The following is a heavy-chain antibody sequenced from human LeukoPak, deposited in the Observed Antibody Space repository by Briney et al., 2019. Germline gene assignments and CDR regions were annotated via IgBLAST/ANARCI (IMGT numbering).Heavy chain of an antibody. CDR2: IYTSGST. D-gene: IGHD5-18*01. CDR1: GGSISSYY. J-gene: IGHJ4*02. CDR3: ARDGGGWIPYYFDY. Sequence: SETLSLTCTVSGGSISSYYWSWIRQPAGKGLEWIGRIYTSGSTNYSPSLKSRVTMSVDTSKNQFSLKLSSVTAADTAVYYCARDGGGWIPYYFDYWGQGTLVTVSS. V-gene: IGHV4-4*07.